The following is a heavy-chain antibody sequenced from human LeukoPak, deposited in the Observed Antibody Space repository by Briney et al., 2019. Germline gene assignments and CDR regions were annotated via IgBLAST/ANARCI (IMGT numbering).Heavy chain of an antibody. CDR1: GGSISNYY. CDR2: IFYSGST. D-gene: IGHD3-10*01. V-gene: IGHV4-59*01. J-gene: IGHJ3*02. CDR3: ARDGGYGSGSLI. Sequence: PSETLSLTCTVSGGSISNYYWSWIRQPPGKGLEWIGCIFYSGSTNYNPSLKSRVSILVDTSKNQFSLKLNSVTAADTAVYYCARDGGYGSGSLIWGQGTMVTVS.